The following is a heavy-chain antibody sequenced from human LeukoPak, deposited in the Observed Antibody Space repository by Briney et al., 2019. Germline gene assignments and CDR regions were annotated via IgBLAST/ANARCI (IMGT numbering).Heavy chain of an antibody. CDR1: GYSFTGYY. CDR2: INPNSGGT. CDR3: ARPSNYYYMDV. V-gene: IGHV1-2*06. Sequence: ASVKVSCKASGYSFTGYYMHWVRQAPGQGLEWMGRINPNSGGTNYEQKFQGRVTMTRDTSISTAYMELSRLRSDDTAVYYCARPSNYYYMDVWGKGTTVTVSS. J-gene: IGHJ6*03.